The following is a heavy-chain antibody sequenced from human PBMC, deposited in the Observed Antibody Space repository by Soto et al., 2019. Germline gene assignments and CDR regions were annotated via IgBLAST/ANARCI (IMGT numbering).Heavy chain of an antibody. CDR1: GYSFTIYW. V-gene: IGHV5-51*01. D-gene: IGHD6-19*01. CDR3: ARHKGTYSSGWYVGYYYYGMDV. J-gene: IGHJ6*02. CDR2: IYPGDSDT. Sequence: PGESLKISCKGSGYSFTIYWIGWVRQVPGKGLEWMGIIYPGDSDTRYSPSFQGQVTVSADKSISTAYLQWSSLKASDTAMYYCARHKGTYSSGWYVGYYYYGMDVWGQGTTVTVSS.